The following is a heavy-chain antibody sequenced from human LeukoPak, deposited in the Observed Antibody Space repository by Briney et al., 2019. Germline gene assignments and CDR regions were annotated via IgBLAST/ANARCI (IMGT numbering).Heavy chain of an antibody. Sequence: ASVKVSCKASGYTFTSYYMHWVRQAPGQGLEWMGIINPSGGSTSYAQKFQGRVTMTRDTSTSTVYMELSSLRSEDTAVYYCARDDRGLLWFGPTFDIWGQGTMVAVSS. CDR3: ARDDRGLLWFGPTFDI. CDR1: GYTFTSYY. J-gene: IGHJ3*02. CDR2: INPSGGST. D-gene: IGHD3-10*01. V-gene: IGHV1-46*01.